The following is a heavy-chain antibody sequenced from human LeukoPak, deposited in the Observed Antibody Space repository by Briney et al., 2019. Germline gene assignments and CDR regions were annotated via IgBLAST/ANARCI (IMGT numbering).Heavy chain of an antibody. J-gene: IGHJ5*02. D-gene: IGHD3-16*01. CDR1: GDSISSSSYY. CDR2: LYYSGST. CDR3: ARGYAPRRPWWFDP. Sequence: PSETLSLTCTVSGDSISSSSYYWGWIRQPPGKGLESIGSLYYSGSTYYNPSLKSRVTISGDTSKNQFSLKLSSVTAADTAVYYCARGYAPRRPWWFDPWGQGTLVTVSS. V-gene: IGHV4-39*07.